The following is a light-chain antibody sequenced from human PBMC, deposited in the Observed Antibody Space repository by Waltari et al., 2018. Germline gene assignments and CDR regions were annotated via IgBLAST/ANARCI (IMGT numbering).Light chain of an antibody. CDR1: NSNIGSYY. J-gene: IGLJ2*01. CDR3: AAWDDSLSGVV. V-gene: IGLV1-47*01. Sequence: QSVLTQPPSASGTPGQRVTISCSGSNSNIGSYYVYWYQQLPGTAPKLLIYRNNQRPSGVPDRFSGSQSGTSASLAISGLRSEDEADYYCAAWDDSLSGVVFGGGTKLTVL. CDR2: RNN.